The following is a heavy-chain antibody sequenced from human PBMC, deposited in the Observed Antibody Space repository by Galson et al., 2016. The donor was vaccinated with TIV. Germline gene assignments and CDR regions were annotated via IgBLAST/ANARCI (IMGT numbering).Heavy chain of an antibody. J-gene: IGHJ6*03. CDR2: ISWNSGRV. Sequence: SLRLSCAASGFMFNDYGMHWVRQAPGKGLEWVSSISWNSGRVGYADSVEGRFTISIDNAKTSLYLQMNSLRVEDTAYYYCAKDGRGYYYMDVWGNGTTVTVSS. D-gene: IGHD1-26*01. V-gene: IGHV3-9*01. CDR1: GFMFNDYG. CDR3: AKDGRGYYYMDV.